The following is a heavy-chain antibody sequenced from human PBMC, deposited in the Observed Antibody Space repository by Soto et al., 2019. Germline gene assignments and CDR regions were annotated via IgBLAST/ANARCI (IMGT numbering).Heavy chain of an antibody. CDR3: ARVLSSGWSRFDY. V-gene: IGHV4-4*02. CDR1: GGSISSDYC. J-gene: IGHJ4*02. Sequence: SETLSLTCAVSGGSISSDYCWTFARQPPGKGLEWIAEMYHSGSTNYNPSLKSRVTISVDKSKNQISLKLSSVTAADTAVYYYARVLSSGWSRFDYWGQGTLVTVSS. D-gene: IGHD6-19*01. CDR2: MYHSGST.